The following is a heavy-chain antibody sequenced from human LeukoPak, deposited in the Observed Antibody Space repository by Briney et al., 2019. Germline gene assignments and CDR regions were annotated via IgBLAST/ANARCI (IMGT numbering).Heavy chain of an antibody. J-gene: IGHJ4*02. V-gene: IGHV4-59*08. D-gene: IGHD5-18*01. CDR2: IYYSGST. Sequence: SETLSLTCTVSGGSISSYYWSWIRQPPGKGLEWIGYIYYSGSTNYNPSLTSRVTISVDTSKNQFSLKLRFVTAADTAVYYCARFAVDTLMVFDYWGQGTLVTVSS. CDR1: GGSISSYY. CDR3: ARFAVDTLMVFDY.